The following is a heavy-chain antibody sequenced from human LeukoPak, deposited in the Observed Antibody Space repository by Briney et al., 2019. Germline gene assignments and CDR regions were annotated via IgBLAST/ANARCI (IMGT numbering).Heavy chain of an antibody. Sequence: ASVKVSCKASGYTFTSYSIIWVRQAPGQGLEWMGWISTCSGNTNYTQKLQGRVTMTTDTSTTTAYMELRSLRSDDTAIYYCARETTVPFYFDYWGQGTLVTVSS. D-gene: IGHD4-17*01. CDR1: GYTFTSYS. CDR2: ISTCSGNT. J-gene: IGHJ4*02. CDR3: ARETTVPFYFDY. V-gene: IGHV1-18*01.